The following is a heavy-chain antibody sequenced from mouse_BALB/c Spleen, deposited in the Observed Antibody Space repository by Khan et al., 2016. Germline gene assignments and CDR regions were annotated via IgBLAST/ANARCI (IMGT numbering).Heavy chain of an antibody. V-gene: IGHV3-2*02. CDR3: TRYPTATRYFDG. CDR2: IRYSGST. J-gene: IGHJ1*01. CDR1: GYSITSDYA. Sequence: EVQLQESGPGLVKPSQSLSLTCTVTGYSITSDYAWNWIRQFPGNKLEWMGYIRYSGSTTYNPSLKSRISITRDTSKNQFFLQLYSVTTEDTATXSCTRYPTATRYFDGWGAGTTVTVAS. D-gene: IGHD1-2*01.